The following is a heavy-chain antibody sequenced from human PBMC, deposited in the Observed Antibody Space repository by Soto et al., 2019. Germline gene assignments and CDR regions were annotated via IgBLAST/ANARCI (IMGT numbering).Heavy chain of an antibody. CDR1: GFTFSSYA. Sequence: GGSLRLSCAASGFTFSSYAMHWVRQAPGKGLEWVAVISYDGSNKYYADSVKGRFTISRDNSKNTRYLQMNSLRAEDTAVYYCARDFALGSFVVVVAASSVAFDIWGQGTMVTVSS. D-gene: IGHD2-15*01. CDR3: ARDFALGSFVVVVAASSVAFDI. CDR2: ISYDGSNK. V-gene: IGHV3-30-3*01. J-gene: IGHJ3*02.